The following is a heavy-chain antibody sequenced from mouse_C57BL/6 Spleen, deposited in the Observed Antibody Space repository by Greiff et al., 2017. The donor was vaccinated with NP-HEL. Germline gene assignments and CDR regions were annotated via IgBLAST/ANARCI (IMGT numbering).Heavy chain of an antibody. CDR2: INPGSGGT. D-gene: IGHD2-2*01. CDR1: GYAFTNYL. Sequence: VQLQQSGAELVRPGTSVKVSCKASGYAFTNYLIEWVKQRPGQGLEWIGVINPGSGGTNYNEKFKGKATLTADKSSSTAYMQLSSLTSEDSAVYVCAGVTTGYAMDYWGQGTSVTVSS. V-gene: IGHV1-54*01. J-gene: IGHJ4*01. CDR3: AGVTTGYAMDY.